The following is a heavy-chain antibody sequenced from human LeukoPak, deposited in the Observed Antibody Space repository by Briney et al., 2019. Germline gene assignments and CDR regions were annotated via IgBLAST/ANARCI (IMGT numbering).Heavy chain of an antibody. V-gene: IGHV1-69*05. Sequence: GASVKVSCKASGGTFSSYAISWVRQAPGQGLEWMGGIIPIFGTANYAQKFQGRVTITTDESTSTAYMELSSLTSEDTAVYYWARIQAVGVPVSIDAYYSYGTDVWGQGTAVSVSS. D-gene: IGHD2-2*01. CDR3: ARIQAVGVPVSIDAYYSYGTDV. CDR2: IIPIFGTA. CDR1: GGTFSSYA. J-gene: IGHJ6*02.